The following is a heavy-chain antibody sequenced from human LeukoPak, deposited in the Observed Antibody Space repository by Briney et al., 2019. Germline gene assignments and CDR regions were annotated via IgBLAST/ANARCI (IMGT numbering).Heavy chain of an antibody. CDR1: GFTVGNNY. V-gene: IGHV3-53*01. CDR2: IYSGGNT. D-gene: IGHD4-17*01. CDR3: ARVLWSGDYPRFDY. J-gene: IGHJ4*02. Sequence: GGSLRLSCAASGFTVGNNYMNWVRQAPGKGLEWVSIIYSGGNTYYADSVKGRFTISRDNSKNTLYLQMSSLRAEDTAVYFCARVLWSGDYPRFDYWGQGTLVTVSS.